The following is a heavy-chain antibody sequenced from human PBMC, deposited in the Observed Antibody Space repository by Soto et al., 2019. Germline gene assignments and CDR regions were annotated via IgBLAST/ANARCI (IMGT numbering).Heavy chain of an antibody. V-gene: IGHV1-46*01. CDR1: GYSFISHY. CDR2: INPSGGSA. CDR3: ARDYLSSKLSLSYFDF. D-gene: IGHD2-2*01. J-gene: IGHJ4*02. Sequence: QVQLVQSGAEVTRPGASVKVSCKASGYSFISHYIHWVRQAPGQGLEWMGFINPSGGSATLAQKFQGRVTMTRDRSTSTVYMELTILRSEAAAVYYCARDYLSSKLSLSYFDFWGQGTLVTVSS.